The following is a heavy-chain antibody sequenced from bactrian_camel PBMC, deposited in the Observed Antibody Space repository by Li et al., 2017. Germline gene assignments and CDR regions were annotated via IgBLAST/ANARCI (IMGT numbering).Heavy chain of an antibody. J-gene: IGHJ4*01. V-gene: IGHV3S54*01. CDR1: GNIDDSIV. CDR3: AAHNVYPCDFEGLKSGC. CDR2: IYSGGGSQ. D-gene: IGHD4*01. Sequence: HVQLVESGGGSVQAGGSLTLSCAASGNIDDSIVMAWFRQSPGKKREGVASIYSGGGSQYYADSVKGRFTISQNNDKNILYLQMNTLQPDDTATYYCAAHNVYPCDFEGLKSGCWGRGTQVTVS.